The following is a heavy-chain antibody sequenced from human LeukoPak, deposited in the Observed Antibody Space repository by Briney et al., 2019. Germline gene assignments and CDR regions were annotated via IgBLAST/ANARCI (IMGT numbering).Heavy chain of an antibody. Sequence: GGSLRLSCAVSGFSVTNNYMSWVRQVPGKGLVWVSRMNSDGSSTSYADSVKGRFIISRDNAKNTLYLQMNSLRAEDTAVYYCTSDTVDTAVGIDYWGQGTLVTVSS. CDR3: TSDTVDTAVGIDY. CDR2: MNSDGSST. D-gene: IGHD5-18*01. V-gene: IGHV3-74*01. J-gene: IGHJ4*02. CDR1: GFSVTNNY.